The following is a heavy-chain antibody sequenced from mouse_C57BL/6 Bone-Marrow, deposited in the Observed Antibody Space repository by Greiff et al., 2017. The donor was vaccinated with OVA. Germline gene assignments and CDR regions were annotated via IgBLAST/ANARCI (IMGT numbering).Heavy chain of an antibody. CDR2: INYDGSST. V-gene: IGHV5-16*01. CDR3: AREKLGRYDY. Sequence: EVMLVESEGGLVQPGSSMKLSCTASGFTFSDYYMAWVRQVPEKGLEWVANINYDGSSTYYLDSLKSRFIISRDTAKNILYLQMSSLKAEDTATYYCAREKLGRYDYWGQGTTLTVSS. J-gene: IGHJ2*01. CDR1: GFTFSDYY. D-gene: IGHD4-1*01.